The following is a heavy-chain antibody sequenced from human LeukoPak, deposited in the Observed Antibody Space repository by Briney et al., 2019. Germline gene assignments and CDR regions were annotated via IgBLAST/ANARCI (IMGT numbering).Heavy chain of an antibody. CDR2: IRSKAYGGTT. Sequence: GGSLRLSCTASGFTFGDYAMSWVRQAPGKGLEWVGFIRSKAYGGTTEYAASVKGRFTISRDDSKSIAYLQMNSLKTEDTAVYYCTRNSDSSGCYAFPVDYWGQGTLVTVSS. V-gene: IGHV3-49*04. CDR3: TRNSDSSGCYAFPVDY. CDR1: GFTFGDYA. J-gene: IGHJ4*02. D-gene: IGHD3-22*01.